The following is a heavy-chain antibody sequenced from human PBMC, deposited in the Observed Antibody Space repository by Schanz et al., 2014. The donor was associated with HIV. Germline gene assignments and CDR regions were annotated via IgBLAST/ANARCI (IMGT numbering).Heavy chain of an antibody. CDR3: ARDVSYDSSGYYSDYYYGMDV. J-gene: IGHJ6*02. CDR1: GITFSDYY. Sequence: VQLLESGGGLVQPGGSLRLSCAASGITFSDYYMSWIRQAPGKGLEWVAFISYDGRNKYYADSVKGRFTISRDNSKNTLYLQINSLRADDTAVYYCARDVSYDSSGYYSDYYYGMDVWGQGTTVTVSS. D-gene: IGHD3-22*01. V-gene: IGHV3-30*03. CDR2: ISYDGRNK.